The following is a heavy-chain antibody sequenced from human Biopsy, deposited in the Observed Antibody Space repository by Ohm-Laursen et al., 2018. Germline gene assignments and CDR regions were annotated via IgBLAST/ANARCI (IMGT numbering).Heavy chain of an antibody. V-gene: IGHV1-2*02. J-gene: IGHJ5*01. CDR3: ARELGDFWGGRQFDF. CDR1: AYSFGDHR. CDR2: IDPKSGGT. D-gene: IGHD3-3*01. Sequence: GASVKFSCKASAYSFGDHRIHWVRQAPGQGLEWMGWIDPKSGGTNYAQKFQGRVTMTRDTSISTTYMELRRLTSDDTAVFYCARELGDFWGGRQFDFWGQGTLVTVSS.